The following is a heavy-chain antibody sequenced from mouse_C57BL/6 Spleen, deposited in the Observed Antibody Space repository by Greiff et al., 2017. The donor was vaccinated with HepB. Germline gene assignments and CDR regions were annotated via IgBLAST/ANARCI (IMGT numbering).Heavy chain of an antibody. CDR1: GFTFSDYY. CDR2: INYDGSST. CDR3: ARDGDRDFDV. J-gene: IGHJ1*03. D-gene: IGHD3-3*01. V-gene: IGHV5-16*01. Sequence: EVQVVESEGGLVQPGSSMKLSCTASGFTFSDYYMAWVRQVPEKGLEWVANINYDGSSTYYLDSLKSRFIISRDNAKNILYLQMSSLKSEDTATYYCARDGDRDFDVWGTGTTVTVSS.